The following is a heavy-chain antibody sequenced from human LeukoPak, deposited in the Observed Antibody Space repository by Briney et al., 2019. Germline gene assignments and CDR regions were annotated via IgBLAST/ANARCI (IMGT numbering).Heavy chain of an antibody. J-gene: IGHJ6*02. Sequence: ASVKVSCKASGYTFTSYDINWVRQATGQGLEWMGWMNPNSGNTGYAQKFQGRVTMTRNTSISTAYMELSSLRSEDTAVYYCASPYPGIAAAANSYYYGMDVWGQGTTVTVSS. D-gene: IGHD6-13*01. V-gene: IGHV1-8*01. CDR2: MNPNSGNT. CDR3: ASPYPGIAAAANSYYYGMDV. CDR1: GYTFTSYD.